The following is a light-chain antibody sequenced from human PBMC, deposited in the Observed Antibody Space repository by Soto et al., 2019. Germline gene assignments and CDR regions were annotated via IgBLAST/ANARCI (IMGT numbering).Light chain of an antibody. V-gene: IGKV3-15*01. Sequence: EIVMTQSPATLSVSPGERATLSCRASQSVSSNLAWYQQKPGQAPRLLIYGASTRATGIPARFSGSGSGTEFTLTIRSLQSEDFAVYYCQRYNNWPRTFGQGTKV. CDR3: QRYNNWPRT. J-gene: IGKJ1*01. CDR2: GAS. CDR1: QSVSSN.